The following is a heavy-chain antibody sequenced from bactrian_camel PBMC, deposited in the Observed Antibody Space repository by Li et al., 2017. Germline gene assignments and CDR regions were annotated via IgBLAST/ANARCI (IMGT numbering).Heavy chain of an antibody. D-gene: IGHD3*01. CDR2: IYHGGGAT. CDR3: AADVAPSQEHAWVLGENGF. J-gene: IGHJ6*01. Sequence: QVQLVESGGGSVSAGGSLRLSCIASEFTYSRTWLGWFRQGPGKEREGVAAIYHGGGATAYADSVKGRFTISQDNAKKTVHLQMNSLKPEDTAMYYRAADVAPSQEHAWVLGENGFWGQGTQVTVS. CDR1: EFTYSRTW. V-gene: IGHV3S25*01.